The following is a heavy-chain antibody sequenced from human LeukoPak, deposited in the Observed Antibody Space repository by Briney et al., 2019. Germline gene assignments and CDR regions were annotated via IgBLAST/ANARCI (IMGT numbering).Heavy chain of an antibody. CDR3: ARDGGITGTTFYYYGMDV. CDR1: GGSVSSGSYY. J-gene: IGHJ6*02. CDR2: IYYSGST. V-gene: IGHV4-61*01. D-gene: IGHD1-7*01. Sequence: SETLSLTCTVSGGSVSSGSYYWSWIRQPPGKGLEWIGYIYYSGSTNYNPSLKSRVTISVDTSKNQFSLKLSSVTAADTAVYYCARDGGITGTTFYYYGMDVWGQGTTVTVSS.